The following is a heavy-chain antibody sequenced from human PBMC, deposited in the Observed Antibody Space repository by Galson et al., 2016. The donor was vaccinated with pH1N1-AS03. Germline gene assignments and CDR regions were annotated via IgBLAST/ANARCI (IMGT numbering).Heavy chain of an antibody. J-gene: IGHJ4*01. CDR3: ARPRERSKYVQVWRDQMHLAY. CDR2: IAPLLGTP. Sequence: SVKVSCKASGGTFSNYAINWVRQAPGQGLEWVGGIAPLLGTPYYAQKFQGRVTITADKSTGTVYLDLNSLRSEDTAVYYCARPRERSKYVQVWRDQMHLAYWGQGTLVTVSS. CDR1: GGTFSNYA. D-gene: IGHD3-16*01. V-gene: IGHV1-69*10.